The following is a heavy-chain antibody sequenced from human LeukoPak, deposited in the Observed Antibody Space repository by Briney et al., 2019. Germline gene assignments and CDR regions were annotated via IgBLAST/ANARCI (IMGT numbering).Heavy chain of an antibody. CDR3: ARESLHSSRPERHIDY. D-gene: IGHD2-2*01. CDR2: INHSGST. V-gene: IGHV4-34*01. CDR1: GGSFSGYY. Sequence: KPSETLSLTCAVYGGSFSGYYWSWIRQPPGKGLEWIGEINHSGSTNYNPSLKSRVTISVDTSKNQFSLKLSSVTAADTAVYYCARESLHSSRPERHIDYWGQGTLVTVSS. J-gene: IGHJ4*02.